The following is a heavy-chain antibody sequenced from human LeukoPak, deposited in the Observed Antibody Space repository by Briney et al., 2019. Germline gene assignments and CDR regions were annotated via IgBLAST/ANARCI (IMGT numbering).Heavy chain of an antibody. V-gene: IGHV1-46*01. CDR3: ARESGSHQGYFDY. Sequence: ASVTVSCTASGYTFTIYYMHWVRQAPGQGLEWMGIINPSGGSTSYAQKFQGRVTMTRDTSTSTVYMELSSLRSEDTAVYYCARESGSHQGYFDYWGQGTLVTVSS. CDR2: INPSGGST. J-gene: IGHJ4*02. CDR1: GYTFTIYY.